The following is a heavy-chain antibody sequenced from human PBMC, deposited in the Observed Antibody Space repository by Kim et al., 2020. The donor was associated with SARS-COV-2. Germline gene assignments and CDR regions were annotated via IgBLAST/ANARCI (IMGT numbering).Heavy chain of an antibody. CDR2: IYYSGST. V-gene: IGHV4-39*01. Sequence: SETLSLTCTVSGGSISSSSYYWGWIRQPPGKGLEWIGSIYYSGSTYYNPSLKSRVTISVDTSKNQFSLKLSSVTAADTAVYYCAKLQRWLQPKPDYWGQGTLVTVSS. CDR3: AKLQRWLQPKPDY. D-gene: IGHD5-12*01. J-gene: IGHJ4*02. CDR1: GGSISSSSYY.